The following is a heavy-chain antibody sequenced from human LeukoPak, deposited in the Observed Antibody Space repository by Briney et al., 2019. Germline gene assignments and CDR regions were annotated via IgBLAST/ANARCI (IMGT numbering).Heavy chain of an antibody. CDR2: IQYDGSNE. D-gene: IGHD3-22*01. J-gene: IGHJ4*02. CDR3: AKDDSRCLVRLYFDH. Sequence: GGSLRLSCAASGFTFSSYGMHWVRQAPGKGLECVAFIQYDGSNEYYAASVKGRFTISRDNAKNTLYLQMNSLSSEDTAVYYCAKDDSRCLVRLYFDHWGQGTLVTVSS. V-gene: IGHV3-30*02. CDR1: GFTFSSYG.